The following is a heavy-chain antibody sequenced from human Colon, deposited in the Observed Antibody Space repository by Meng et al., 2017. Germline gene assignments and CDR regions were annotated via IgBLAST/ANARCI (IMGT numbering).Heavy chain of an antibody. CDR1: GDSIGSDIW. CDR2: VYLRGDT. J-gene: IGHJ4*02. D-gene: IGHD1-7*01. CDR3: GRDQGRELINH. Sequence: HVQLQESGRGVLCPSGTLSLTCTVSGDSIGSDIWWSWVRQPPGKGLWWVGEVYLRGDTNYNPSLTSGVDIAGDKSKNQFYLSLLSVTAADTAVYYCGRDQGRELINHWGQGTLVTVSS. V-gene: IGHV4-4*02.